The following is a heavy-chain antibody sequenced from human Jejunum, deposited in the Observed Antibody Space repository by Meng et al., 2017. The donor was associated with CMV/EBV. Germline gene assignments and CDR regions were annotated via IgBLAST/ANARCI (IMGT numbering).Heavy chain of an antibody. CDR3: ARGLNWGRRDDAFDI. J-gene: IGHJ3*02. D-gene: IGHD7-27*01. CDR1: FTNYY. V-gene: IGHV1-69*05. CDR2: IIPMLGTA. Sequence: FTNYYIHWVRQAPGQRLEWMGGIIPMLGTANYAQKFQDRVTINTDESRTTANMELSSLRSDDTAVYYCARGLNWGRRDDAFDIWGQGTTVTVSS.